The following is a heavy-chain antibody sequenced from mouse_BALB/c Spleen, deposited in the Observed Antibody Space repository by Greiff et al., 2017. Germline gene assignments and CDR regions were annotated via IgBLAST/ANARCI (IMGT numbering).Heavy chain of an antibody. V-gene: IGHV5-6-3*01. CDR2: INSNGGST. Sequence: DVKLVESGGGLVQPGGSLKLSCAASGFTFSSYGMSWVRQTPDKRLELVATINSNGGSTYYPDSVKGRFTISRDNAKNTLYLQMSSLKSEDTAMYYCARGGSSFWYFDVWGAGTTVTVSS. J-gene: IGHJ1*01. CDR1: GFTFSSYG. D-gene: IGHD1-1*01. CDR3: ARGGSSFWYFDV.